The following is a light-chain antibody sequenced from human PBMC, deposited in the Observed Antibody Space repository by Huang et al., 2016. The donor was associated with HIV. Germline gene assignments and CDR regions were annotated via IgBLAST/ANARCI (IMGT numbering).Light chain of an antibody. CDR2: GSS. V-gene: IGKV3-15*01. Sequence: IVMTQSPATLSVSPGERVTLSCRANRTVSTNLAWYQQRPGQAPRLLIYGSSTRAPGVPARFSGSGSGTDFSLTISSQQSEDFALYYCHQYNNWLLSFGGGTRVDI. CDR1: RTVSTN. CDR3: HQYNNWLLS. J-gene: IGKJ4*01.